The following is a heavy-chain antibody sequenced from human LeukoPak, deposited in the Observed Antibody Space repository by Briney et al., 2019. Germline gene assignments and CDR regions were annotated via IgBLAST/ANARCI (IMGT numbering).Heavy chain of an antibody. Sequence: GASVKVSCKASRYTFINYDINWVRQATGQGPEWMGWMNPNSGNTGYAQKFQDRVTITRNTSISTAYMELRSLRSEDTAVYYCARDTGRTAVTTRHFDYWGQGTLVTVSS. CDR1: RYTFINYD. D-gene: IGHD4-17*01. J-gene: IGHJ4*02. CDR3: ARDTGRTAVTTRHFDY. V-gene: IGHV1-8*02. CDR2: MNPNSGNT.